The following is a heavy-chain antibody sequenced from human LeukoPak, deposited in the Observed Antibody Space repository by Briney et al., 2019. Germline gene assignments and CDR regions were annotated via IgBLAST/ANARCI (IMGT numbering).Heavy chain of an antibody. V-gene: IGHV3-30*02. D-gene: IGHD2-15*01. Sequence: SGGSLRLSCAASGFTFSSYGMHWVRQAPGKGLEWVAFIRYDGSNKYYADSVKGRFTISRDNSKNTLYLQMNSLRAEDTAVYYCARDHPMYCSGGSCYGPRPLPSYYFDYWGQGTLVTVSS. CDR3: ARDHPMYCSGGSCYGPRPLPSYYFDY. CDR2: IRYDGSNK. CDR1: GFTFSSYG. J-gene: IGHJ4*02.